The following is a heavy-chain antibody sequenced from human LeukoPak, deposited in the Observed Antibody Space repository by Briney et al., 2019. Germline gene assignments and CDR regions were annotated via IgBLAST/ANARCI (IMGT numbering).Heavy chain of an antibody. J-gene: IGHJ6*02. CDR3: AITPTDYSSSSPYYYGMDV. CDR1: GGAISSSSYY. V-gene: IGHV4-39*01. CDR2: IYYSGST. Sequence: PSETLSLTCTVSGGAISSSSYYWGWSRQPPGKGLEWIGSIYYSGSTYYNPSLKSRVTISVDTSKNQFSLKLSSVTAADTAVYYCAITPTDYSSSSPYYYGMDVWGQGTTVTVSS. D-gene: IGHD6-13*01.